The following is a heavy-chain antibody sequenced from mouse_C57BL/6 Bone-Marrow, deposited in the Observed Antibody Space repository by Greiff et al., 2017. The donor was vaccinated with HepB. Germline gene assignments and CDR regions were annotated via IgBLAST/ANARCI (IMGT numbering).Heavy chain of an antibody. V-gene: IGHV1-81*01. CDR1: GYTFTSYG. CDR2: IYPRSGNT. Sequence: QVQLQQSGAELARPGASVKLSCKASGYTFTSYGISWVKQRTGQGLEWIGEIYPRSGNTYYNEKFKGKATLTADKSSSTAYMELRSLTSEDSAVYFCASFPRWGQGTTLTVSS. CDR3: ASFPR. J-gene: IGHJ2*01.